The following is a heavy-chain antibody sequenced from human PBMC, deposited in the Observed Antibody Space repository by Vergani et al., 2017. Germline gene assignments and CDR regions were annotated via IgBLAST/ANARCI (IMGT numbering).Heavy chain of an antibody. CDR1: GGTFSSYT. V-gene: IGHV1-69*02. D-gene: IGHD6-19*01. J-gene: IGHJ4*02. CDR3: ARVVGEAGIGDY. Sequence: QVQLVQSGAEVKKPGSSVKVSCKASGGTFSSYTISWVRQAPGQGLEWMGRIIPILGIANYAQKFQGRGPITADKSTSTAYMELSSLRSKDTAVYDCARVVGEAGIGDYWGQGSLVTVSS. CDR2: IIPILGIA.